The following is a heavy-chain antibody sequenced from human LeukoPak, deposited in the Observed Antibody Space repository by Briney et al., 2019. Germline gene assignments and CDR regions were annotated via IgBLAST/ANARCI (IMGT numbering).Heavy chain of an antibody. J-gene: IGHJ4*02. CDR2: ISGSGGST. CDR3: AKGRSVRGSYWNY. D-gene: IGHD1-26*01. Sequence: PGGSLRLSCAASGFTFSSYAMSWVRQAPGKGLEWVSAISGSGGSTYYADSVKGRFTISRDNSRNTLYLQMNSLRAEDTAVYYCAKGRSVRGSYWNYWGQGTLVTVSS. V-gene: IGHV3-23*01. CDR1: GFTFSSYA.